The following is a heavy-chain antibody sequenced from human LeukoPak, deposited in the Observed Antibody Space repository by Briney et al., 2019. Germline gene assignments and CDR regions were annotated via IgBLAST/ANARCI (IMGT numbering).Heavy chain of an antibody. J-gene: IGHJ4*02. CDR1: GGTFSSYA. CDR2: IIPILGIA. V-gene: IGHV1-69*04. D-gene: IGHD4-17*01. CDR3: ARELSYGDCVGNFDY. Sequence: SVKVSCKASGGTFSSYAISWVRQAPGQGLEWMGRIIPILGIANYAQKFQGRVTITADKSTSTAYMELSSLRSEDTAVYYCARELSYGDCVGNFDYWGQGTLVTVSS.